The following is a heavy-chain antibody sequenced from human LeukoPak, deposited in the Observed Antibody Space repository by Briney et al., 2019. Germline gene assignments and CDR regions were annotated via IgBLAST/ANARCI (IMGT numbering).Heavy chain of an antibody. Sequence: GGSLRLSCAASGFTFSSYGMHWVRQAPGKGLEWVAVIWYDGSNKYYADSVKGRFTISRDNSKNTLYLQMNSLRAEDTAVYYCARGRNYVPFDYWGREPWSPSPQ. V-gene: IGHV3-33*01. CDR2: IWYDGSNK. CDR3: ARGRNYVPFDY. J-gene: IGHJ4*02. CDR1: GFTFSSYG. D-gene: IGHD1-7*01.